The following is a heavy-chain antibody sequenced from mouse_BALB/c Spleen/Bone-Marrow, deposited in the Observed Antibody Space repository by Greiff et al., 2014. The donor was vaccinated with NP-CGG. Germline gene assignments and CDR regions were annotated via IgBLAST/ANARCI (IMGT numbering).Heavy chain of an antibody. V-gene: IGHV14-3*02. D-gene: IGHD1-1*01. CDR2: IDPANGNT. CDR1: GFNIKVTY. J-gene: IGHJ3*01. CDR3: ALYYYGSSGFAY. Sequence: SGAELVKPGASVKLSCTASGFNIKVTYMHWVKQRPEQGLEWIGRIDPANGNTKYDPKFQGKATITADTSSNTAYLQLSSLTSEDTAVYYCALYYYGSSGFAYWGQGPLVTVSA.